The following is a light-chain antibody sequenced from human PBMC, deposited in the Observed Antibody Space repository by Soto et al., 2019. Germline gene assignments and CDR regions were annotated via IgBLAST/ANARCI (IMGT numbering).Light chain of an antibody. Sequence: EIVLTQSPATLSLSPGERATLSCRASQSVSSYSAWYQQKPGQAPRLLIYDASNRATGIPARFSGSGSGTDFTLTISSLEPEDFAVYYCQQRSNSPITFGQGTRLEIK. V-gene: IGKV3-11*01. CDR3: QQRSNSPIT. CDR1: QSVSSY. CDR2: DAS. J-gene: IGKJ5*01.